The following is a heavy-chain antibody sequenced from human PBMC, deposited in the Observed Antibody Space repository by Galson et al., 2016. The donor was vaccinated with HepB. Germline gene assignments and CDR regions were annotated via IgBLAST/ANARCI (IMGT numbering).Heavy chain of an antibody. CDR1: GGSISRSTFY. CDR2: GYDGGTT. V-gene: IGHV4-39*02. J-gene: IGHJ4*02. D-gene: IGHD5-24*01. CDR3: AREVAARDGYIF. Sequence: SETLSLTCTVSGGSISRSTFYWGWIRQSPGKRLEWIGSGYDGGTTHYNPSLKSRLTISVGTSKNQFSLKLSSVTAADTAVYYCAREVAARDGYIFWGQGTLVTVSS.